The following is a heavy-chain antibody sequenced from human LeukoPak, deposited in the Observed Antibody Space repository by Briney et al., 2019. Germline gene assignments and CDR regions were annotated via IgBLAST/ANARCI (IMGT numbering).Heavy chain of an antibody. J-gene: IGHJ4*02. Sequence: PSETLSLTCGVSGGSISNTNWWSWVRPHPGQGLEWIGEISLTGLTHYNPSLESRVTVSLDKSKNQLSLNLTSVTAAYTAVYYCSRENGAFSPFGYWGQGTLVTVLS. CDR3: SRENGAFSPFGY. D-gene: IGHD2-8*01. CDR2: ISLTGLT. V-gene: IGHV4-4*02. CDR1: GGSISNTNW.